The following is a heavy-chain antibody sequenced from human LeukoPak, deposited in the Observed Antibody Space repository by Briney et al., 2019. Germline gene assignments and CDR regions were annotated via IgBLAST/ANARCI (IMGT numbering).Heavy chain of an antibody. D-gene: IGHD6-13*01. CDR3: ARRSSSWYAFDY. V-gene: IGHV3-64*01. CDR1: GFSFSTYA. Sequence: GGSLRLSCVVSGFSFSTYAMQWVRQAPGKGLEYVSTISSNGGSAYYGNSVKGRFTISRDNSKNTLYLQIDSLRPEDMAVYYCARRSSSWYAFDYWGQGTLVTVSS. CDR2: ISSNGGSA. J-gene: IGHJ4*02.